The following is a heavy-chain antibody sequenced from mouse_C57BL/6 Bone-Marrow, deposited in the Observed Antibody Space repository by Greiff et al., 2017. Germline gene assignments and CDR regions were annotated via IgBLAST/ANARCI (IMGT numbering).Heavy chain of an antibody. CDR1: GYTFTSYW. V-gene: IGHV1-69*01. CDR2: IDPSDSYT. J-gene: IGHJ4*01. D-gene: IGHD1-1*01. Sequence: QVQLQQPGAELVMPGASVKLSCKASGYTFTSYWMHWVKQRPGQGLEWIGEIDPSDSYTNSNQKFKGKSTLTVDKSSSTAYMQLSSLTSEDSAVYYCARDIYYYGSSYAMDYWGQGTSVTVSS. CDR3: ARDIYYYGSSYAMDY.